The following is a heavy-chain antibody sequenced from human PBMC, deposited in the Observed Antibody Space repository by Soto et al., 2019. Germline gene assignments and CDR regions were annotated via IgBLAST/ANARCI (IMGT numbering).Heavy chain of an antibody. V-gene: IGHV3-15*07. CDR3: STDDYGDYPGRIGGFVDY. CDR1: GFTFSNAW. CDR2: IKSKTDAETT. J-gene: IGHJ4*02. D-gene: IGHD4-17*01. Sequence: EVQLVESGGGLVKPGGSLRLSCAASGFTFSNAWMNWVRQAPGKGLEWVGRIKSKTDAETTDYAAPVKGRFTISRDDSKNTLYLQRNGLKTEDTAVYYCSTDDYGDYPGRIGGFVDYWGQGPLVTVS.